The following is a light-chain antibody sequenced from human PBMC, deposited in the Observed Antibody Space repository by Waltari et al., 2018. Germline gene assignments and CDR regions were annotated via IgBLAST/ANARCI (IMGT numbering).Light chain of an antibody. Sequence: EIVLTQSPVTLSLSPGERAPLSCRASESIDDSLAWYQQKPGQPPRLLIHGASTRDTGIPVRFSGSGSGTAFTLTITGLQSEDFAVYFCQQYNQWPLTFGRGTKVEIK. CDR2: GAS. CDR1: ESIDDS. CDR3: QQYNQWPLT. J-gene: IGKJ4*01. V-gene: IGKV3-15*01.